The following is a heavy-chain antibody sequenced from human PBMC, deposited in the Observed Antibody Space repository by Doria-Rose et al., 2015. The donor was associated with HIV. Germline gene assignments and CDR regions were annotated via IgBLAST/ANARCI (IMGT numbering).Heavy chain of an antibody. CDR1: GVSLSSPGMG. J-gene: IGHJ4*02. D-gene: IGHD6-13*01. Sequence: QVTLKESGPVLVKPTETPTLTCTVSGVSLSSPGMGVSWIRQPPGKALEWLANIFSDHERSYKTSLQSRLTISRGTYKSQVVLTMTDMDPVDTATYYCARIKSSRWYHKCSFDFWGQGTLVIVSA. CDR2: IFSDHER. CDR3: ARIKSSRWYHKCSFDF. V-gene: IGHV2-26*01.